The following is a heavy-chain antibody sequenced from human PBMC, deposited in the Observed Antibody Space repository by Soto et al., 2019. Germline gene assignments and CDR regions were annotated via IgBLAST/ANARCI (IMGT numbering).Heavy chain of an antibody. Sequence: ASVKVSCKASGGTFSSYTISWVRQAPGQGLEWMGRIIPILGIANYAQKFQGRVTITADKSTSTAYLELSSLRSEDTAVYYCAREPSGWYRGDYWGQGTLVTISS. CDR2: IIPILGIA. V-gene: IGHV1-69*04. D-gene: IGHD6-19*01. CDR3: AREPSGWYRGDY. CDR1: GGTFSSYT. J-gene: IGHJ4*02.